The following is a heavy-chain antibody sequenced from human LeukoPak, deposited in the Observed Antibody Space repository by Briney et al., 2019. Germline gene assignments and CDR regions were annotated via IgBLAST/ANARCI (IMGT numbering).Heavy chain of an antibody. CDR1: GFTFSSSG. CDR3: AREGWLQNAFDI. D-gene: IGHD5-24*01. CDR2: IWYDGSNK. J-gene: IGHJ3*02. Sequence: GGSLRLSCAASGFTFSSSGMHWVRQAPGKGLEWVAVIWYDGSNKYCADSVKGRFTISRDNSNNTLYLQMNSLQAEDTAVYYCAREGWLQNAFDIWGQGTRVTVSS. V-gene: IGHV3-33*01.